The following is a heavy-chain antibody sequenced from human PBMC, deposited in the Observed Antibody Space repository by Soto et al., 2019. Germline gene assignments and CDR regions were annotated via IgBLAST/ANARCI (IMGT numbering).Heavy chain of an antibody. D-gene: IGHD2-2*01. CDR1: GFNFNAYV. V-gene: IGHV3-23*01. Sequence: GGSLRLSCAASGFNFNAYVMNWVRQAPGKGLEWVSIISFTGDSRYYADSVKDRFTTSRDNSQNTLYLQMNSLRAEDTAVYYCAKKSCSSPGCPYGMDVWGQGTTVTVSS. CDR2: ISFTGDSR. CDR3: AKKSCSSPGCPYGMDV. J-gene: IGHJ6*02.